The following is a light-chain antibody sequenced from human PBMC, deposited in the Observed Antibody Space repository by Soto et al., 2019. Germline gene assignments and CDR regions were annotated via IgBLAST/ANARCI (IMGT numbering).Light chain of an antibody. J-gene: IGLJ1*01. CDR3: CSFAGSFSYV. V-gene: IGLV2-11*01. CDR2: DVT. Sequence: QSVLTQPASVSGSPGQSITISCTGTISDIAAYNYVSWYQQHPGRAPKLLIYDVTERPAGVPDRFSGSKSGNTASLTISGLQAEDEADYSCCSFAGSFSYVFGGGTKVTVL. CDR1: ISDIAAYNY.